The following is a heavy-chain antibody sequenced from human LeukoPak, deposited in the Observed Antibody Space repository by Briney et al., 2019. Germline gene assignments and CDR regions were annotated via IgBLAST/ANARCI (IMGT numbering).Heavy chain of an antibody. CDR1: GFTFSSYA. CDR2: ITGRGDAT. D-gene: IGHD2-21*01. Sequence: GGSLRLSCAASGFTFSSYAMSWVRQAPGKGLEWVSTITGRGDATYYADSVRGRFTISRDNSKNTLYLQMNSLRAEDAAVYFCAKAPVTSCRGAYCYPFDSWGQGTLVTVSS. V-gene: IGHV3-23*01. J-gene: IGHJ4*02. CDR3: AKAPVTSCRGAYCYPFDS.